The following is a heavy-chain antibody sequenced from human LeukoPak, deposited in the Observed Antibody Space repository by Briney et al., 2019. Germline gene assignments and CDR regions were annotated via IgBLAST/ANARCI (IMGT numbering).Heavy chain of an antibody. CDR2: IYHSETT. Sequence: XETLSLTCAVSGDSISSGNWWSWVRQSPGKGLEWIGEIYHSETTNYNPSLKSRVTISVDKSKNQFSLKLNSVTAADTAVYYCARLRVVGATTWFDPWGQGTLVTVSS. J-gene: IGHJ5*02. CDR1: GDSISSGNW. V-gene: IGHV4-4*02. CDR3: ARLRVVGATTWFDP. D-gene: IGHD1-26*01.